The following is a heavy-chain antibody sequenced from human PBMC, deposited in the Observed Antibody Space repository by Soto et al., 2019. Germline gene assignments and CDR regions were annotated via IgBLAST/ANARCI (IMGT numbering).Heavy chain of an antibody. CDR2: IKSKTGGGTT. Sequence: EVQLVESGGGLVKPGGSLRLSCAASGFTFSNAWMSWVRQAPGKGLEWVGRIKSKTGGGTTDYAAPVKCRVTIARDDSKNTLYLQKNSLKAENTAVYYCHTDPVRCGSGNYYYYIDVWGKGTTVTVSS. CDR3: HTDPVRCGSGNYYYYIDV. J-gene: IGHJ6*03. V-gene: IGHV3-15*01. CDR1: GFTFSNAW. D-gene: IGHD3-10*01.